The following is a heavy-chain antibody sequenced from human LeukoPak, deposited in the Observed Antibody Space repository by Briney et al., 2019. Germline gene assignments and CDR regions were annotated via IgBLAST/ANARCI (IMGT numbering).Heavy chain of an antibody. Sequence: SETLSLTCTVSGGSISGYYWSWIRQPPGKGLEWIGYFYYSGSTNYNPSLKSRVTISVDTSKNQSSLKLSSVTVADTAVYYCARISPYFYYGMDVWGQGTTVTVSS. CDR1: GGSISGYY. CDR2: FYYSGST. J-gene: IGHJ6*02. CDR3: ARISPYFYYGMDV. V-gene: IGHV4-59*08.